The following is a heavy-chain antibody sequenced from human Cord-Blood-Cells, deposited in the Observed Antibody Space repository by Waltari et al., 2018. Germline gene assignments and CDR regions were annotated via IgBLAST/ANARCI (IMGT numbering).Heavy chain of an antibody. CDR3: ARDIAARYWFDP. J-gene: IGHJ5*02. CDR1: GFTFGSYW. D-gene: IGHD6-6*01. V-gene: IGHV3-7*01. Sequence: EVQLVESGGGLVQPGGSLRLSCAASGFTFGSYWMSWVRQAPGKGLEWVANIKQDGSEKYYVDSVKGRFTISRDNAKNSLYLQMNSLRAEDTAVYYCARDIAARYWFDPWGQGTLVTVSS. CDR2: IKQDGSEK.